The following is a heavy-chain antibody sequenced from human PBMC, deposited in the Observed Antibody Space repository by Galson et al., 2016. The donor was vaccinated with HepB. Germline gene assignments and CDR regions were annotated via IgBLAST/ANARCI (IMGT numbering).Heavy chain of an antibody. D-gene: IGHD2-21*02. Sequence: SETLSLTCNVSGGSISSYFWSWIRPPPGKGLEWIGYISKSGSTSYSPSLKSRVTVSVDTSKNQFSLQLRAVTAADTAVYFGARGVTGTPYFDFWGQGALVTVSS. CDR2: ISKSGST. CDR3: ARGVTGTPYFDF. J-gene: IGHJ4*02. CDR1: GGSISSYF. V-gene: IGHV4-59*01.